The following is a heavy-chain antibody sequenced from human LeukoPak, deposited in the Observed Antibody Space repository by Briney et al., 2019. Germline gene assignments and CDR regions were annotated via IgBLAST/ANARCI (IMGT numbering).Heavy chain of an antibody. J-gene: IGHJ4*02. CDR1: GFTFSSYA. CDR2: ISGSGGST. CDR3: AKVRLKTYCGGDCYSSGYFDY. V-gene: IGHV3-23*01. D-gene: IGHD2-21*02. Sequence: PGGSLRLSCAASGFTFSSYAMSWVRQAPGKGLEWVSDISGSGGSTYYADSVKGRFTISRDNTKNTLYLQMNSLRAEDTAVYYCAKVRLKTYCGGDCYSSGYFDYWGQGTLVTVSS.